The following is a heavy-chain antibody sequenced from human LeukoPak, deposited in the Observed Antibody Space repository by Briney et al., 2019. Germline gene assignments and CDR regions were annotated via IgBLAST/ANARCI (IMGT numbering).Heavy chain of an antibody. J-gene: IGHJ4*02. CDR2: ISSSSSTI. Sequence: GGSLRLSCAASGFTFSTYSMNWVRKAPGKGLEWVSYISSSSSTIYYADSVKGRFTISRDNAKNSLYLQMNSLRAEDTAVYYCARGSTYYDSSGQAPFDYWGQGTLVTVSS. V-gene: IGHV3-48*01. CDR1: GFTFSTYS. D-gene: IGHD3-22*01. CDR3: ARGSTYYDSSGQAPFDY.